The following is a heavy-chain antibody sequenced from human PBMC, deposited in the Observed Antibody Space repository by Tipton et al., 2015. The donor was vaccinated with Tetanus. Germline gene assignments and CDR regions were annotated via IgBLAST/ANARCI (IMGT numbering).Heavy chain of an antibody. V-gene: IGHV3-53*01. CDR1: GFTVSSNY. CDR3: ARERTVTTALHYFDY. D-gene: IGHD4-17*01. J-gene: IGHJ4*02. Sequence: SLRLSCAASGFTVSSNYMSWVRQAPGKGLEWVSVIYSGGSTYYADSVKGRFTISRDNSKNTLYPQMNSLRAEDTAVYYCARERTVTTALHYFDYWGQGTLVTVSS. CDR2: IYSGGST.